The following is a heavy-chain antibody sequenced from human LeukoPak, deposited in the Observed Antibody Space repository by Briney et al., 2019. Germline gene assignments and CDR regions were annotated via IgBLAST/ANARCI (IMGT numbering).Heavy chain of an antibody. D-gene: IGHD4-17*01. CDR3: ARETTAFDY. V-gene: IGHV3-30-3*01. J-gene: IGHJ4*02. CDR2: ISYDGSNK. CDR1: GFTFSSYA. Sequence: PGGSLRLSCAASGFTFSSYAMHWVRQAPGKGLEWVAVISYDGSNKYYADSVKGRFTISRDNSKNPLYLQMNSLRAEDTAVYYCARETTAFDYWGQGTLVTVSS.